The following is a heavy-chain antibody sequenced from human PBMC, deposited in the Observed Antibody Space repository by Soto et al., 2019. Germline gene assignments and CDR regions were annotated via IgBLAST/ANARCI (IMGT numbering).Heavy chain of an antibody. CDR2: ISDGGDTS. D-gene: IGHD5-12*01. CDR1: GFSFRSYA. J-gene: IGHJ4*02. V-gene: IGHV3-23*01. CDR3: ARGGVTLWLATPFFDS. Sequence: DVQLLESGGGLEQPGGSLRLSCAVSGFSFRSYAMSWVRQAPGKGLEWVSVISDGGDTSYYADSVKGRFTIVRANSKHTVHLEMNSPSGEDTAIYHCARGGVTLWLATPFFDSWCRGTLVSVSS.